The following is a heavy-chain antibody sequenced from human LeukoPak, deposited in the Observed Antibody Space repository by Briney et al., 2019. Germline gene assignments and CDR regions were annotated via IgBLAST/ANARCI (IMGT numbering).Heavy chain of an antibody. J-gene: IGHJ5*02. Sequence: SETLSLTCAVYGGSFSGYYWSWIRQPPGKGLEWIGEINHSGSTNYNPSLKSRVTISVDTSKNQFSLKLSSVTAADTAVYYCARDGSYSSSWPNWFDPWGQGTLVTVSS. CDR2: INHSGST. V-gene: IGHV4-34*01. D-gene: IGHD6-13*01. CDR3: ARDGSYSSSWPNWFDP. CDR1: GGSFSGYY.